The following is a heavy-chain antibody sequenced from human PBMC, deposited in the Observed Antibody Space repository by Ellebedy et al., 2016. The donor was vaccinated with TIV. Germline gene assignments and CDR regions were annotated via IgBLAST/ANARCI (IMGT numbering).Heavy chain of an antibody. V-gene: IGHV4-39*01. Sequence: MPSETLSLTCSVSDDSITSSSYFWTWIRQPPGKGLEWVGSIYFYTGSTHYNPSLKSRATISVDTSKNQFSLNMSSATAADTAVYYCARRYGYKLDYWGRGILVTVSS. D-gene: IGHD5-18*01. CDR3: ARRYGYKLDY. CDR1: DDSITSSSYF. CDR2: IYFYTGST. J-gene: IGHJ4*02.